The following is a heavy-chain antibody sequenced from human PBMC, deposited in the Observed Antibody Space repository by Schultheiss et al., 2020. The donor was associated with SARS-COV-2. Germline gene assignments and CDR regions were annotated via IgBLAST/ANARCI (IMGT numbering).Heavy chain of an antibody. CDR2: IYYSGTT. Sequence: SETLSLTCTVSGGSLSSYYWSWIRQPPGKGLEWIAYIYYSGTTNYNPSLKSRVTISIDTSKNQFSLKLSSVTAADTAVYYCARWEDYGDYGFDYWGQGTLVTVSS. V-gene: IGHV4-59*01. CDR1: GGSLSSYY. D-gene: IGHD4-17*01. CDR3: ARWEDYGDYGFDY. J-gene: IGHJ4*02.